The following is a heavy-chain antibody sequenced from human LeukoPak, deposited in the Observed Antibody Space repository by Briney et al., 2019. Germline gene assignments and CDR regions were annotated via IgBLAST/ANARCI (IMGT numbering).Heavy chain of an antibody. CDR3: ARDTAMERFDI. CDR2: IYYSGST. CDR1: GGSISSYY. J-gene: IGHJ3*02. V-gene: IGHV4-39*07. D-gene: IGHD5-18*01. Sequence: SETLSLTCTVSGGSISSYYWGWIRQPPGKGLEWIGSIYYSGSTYYNPSLKSRVTISVDTSKNQFSLKLSSVTAADTAVYYCARDTAMERFDIWGQGTMVTVSS.